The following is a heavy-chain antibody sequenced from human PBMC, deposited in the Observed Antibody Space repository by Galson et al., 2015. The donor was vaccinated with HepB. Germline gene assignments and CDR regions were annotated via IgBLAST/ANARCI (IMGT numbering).Heavy chain of an antibody. CDR1: GYTLTELS. CDR2: FDPEDGET. D-gene: IGHD3-3*01. CDR3: ATGPYDFWSGSNWFDP. V-gene: IGHV1-24*01. Sequence: SVKVSCKVSGYTLTELSMHWVRQAPGKGLEWMGGFDPEDGETIYAQKFQGRVTMTEDTSTDTAYMELSSLRSEDTAVYYCATGPYDFWSGSNWFDPWGQGTLVTVSS. J-gene: IGHJ5*02.